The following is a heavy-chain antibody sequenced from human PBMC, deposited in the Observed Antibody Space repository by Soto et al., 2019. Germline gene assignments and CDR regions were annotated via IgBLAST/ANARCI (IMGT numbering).Heavy chain of an antibody. CDR1: GFTFRRYG. CDR2: ILYDGSVT. CDR3: AKAGGCSGGGCLFDS. Sequence: QVQLVESGGGVVQPGRSLRLSCAASGFTFRRYGMHWVRQAPGEGLEWVAVILYDGSVTYYADSVKGRFTISRDNFQNTVNLQMNRLRAEDTAVYYCAKAGGCSGGGCLFDSWGQGTLVSVSS. J-gene: IGHJ4*02. D-gene: IGHD2-15*01. V-gene: IGHV3-30*18.